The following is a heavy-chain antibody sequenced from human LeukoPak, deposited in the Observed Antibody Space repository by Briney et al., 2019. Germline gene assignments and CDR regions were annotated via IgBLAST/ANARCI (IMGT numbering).Heavy chain of an antibody. Sequence: PGGSLRLSCAASGFTFSSYTMNWVRQAPGKGLEWVSAISGSGGSTYYADSVKGRFTISRDNSKNTLYLQMNSLRAEDTAVYYCAKATGYSSGWTRFDYWGQGTLVTVSS. V-gene: IGHV3-23*01. CDR3: AKATGYSSGWTRFDY. CDR1: GFTFSSYT. CDR2: ISGSGGST. J-gene: IGHJ4*02. D-gene: IGHD6-19*01.